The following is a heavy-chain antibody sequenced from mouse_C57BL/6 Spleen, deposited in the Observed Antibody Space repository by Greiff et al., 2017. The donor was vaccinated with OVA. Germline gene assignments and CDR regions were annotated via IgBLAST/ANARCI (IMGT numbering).Heavy chain of an antibody. D-gene: IGHD1-1*01. CDR2: INPGSGGT. CDR1: GYAFTNYL. Sequence: QVQLQQSGAELVRPGTSVKVSCKASGYAFTNYLIEWVKQRPGQGLEWIGVINPGSGGTNYNEKFQGKATLTADKSSSTAYMQLSSLTSEDSAVYFCARSKITTVVDYWGQGTTLTVSS. J-gene: IGHJ2*01. CDR3: ARSKITTVVDY. V-gene: IGHV1-54*01.